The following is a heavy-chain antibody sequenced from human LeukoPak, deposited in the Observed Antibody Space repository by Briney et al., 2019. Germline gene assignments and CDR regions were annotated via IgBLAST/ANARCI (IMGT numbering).Heavy chain of an antibody. CDR2: INQGGGEK. Sequence: GGSLTLSCSASGFTFCSFWMSWVRPAPGKGLEWWAKINQGGGEKYHVDSVKGRFTMSSDKTKASLDLQIKSLRADDTAVYYSANRRVYSGDNLFDYWGQGTQVAVSS. CDR1: GFTFCSFW. J-gene: IGHJ4*02. CDR3: ANRRVYSGDNLFDY. V-gene: IGHV3-7*01. D-gene: IGHD5-12*01.